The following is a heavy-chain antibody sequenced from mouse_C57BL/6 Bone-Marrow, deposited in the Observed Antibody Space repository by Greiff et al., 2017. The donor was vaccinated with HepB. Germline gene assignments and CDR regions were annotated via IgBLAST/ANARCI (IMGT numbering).Heavy chain of an antibody. CDR2: IHPNSGST. D-gene: IGHD1-1*01. Sequence: VQLQQPGAELVKPGASVKLSCKASGYTFTSYWMHWVKQRPGQGLEWIGMIHPNSGSTNYNEKFKSKATLTVDKSSSTAYMQLSSLTSEDSAVYSCARWNYGSSPYWYFDVWGPGTTVTVSS. J-gene: IGHJ1*01. CDR3: ARWNYGSSPYWYFDV. V-gene: IGHV1-64*01. CDR1: GYTFTSYW.